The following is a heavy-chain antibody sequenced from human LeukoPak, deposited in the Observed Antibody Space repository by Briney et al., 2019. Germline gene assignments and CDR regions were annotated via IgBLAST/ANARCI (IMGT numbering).Heavy chain of an antibody. J-gene: IGHJ6*02. CDR1: GGTFSSYA. D-gene: IGHD6-19*01. CDR3: ARAASLPTDGWYSDRDYYYGMDV. CDR2: INPNSGGT. Sequence: GPVKVSCKASGGTFSSYAISWVRQAPGQGLEWMGWINPNSGGTNYAQKFQGWVTMTRDTSISTAYMELSRLRSDDTAVYYCARAASLPTDGWYSDRDYYYGMDVWGQGTTVTVSS. V-gene: IGHV1-2*04.